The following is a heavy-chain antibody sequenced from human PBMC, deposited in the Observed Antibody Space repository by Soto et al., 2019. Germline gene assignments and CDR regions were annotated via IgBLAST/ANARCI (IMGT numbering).Heavy chain of an antibody. CDR1: GFTFSSYN. J-gene: IGHJ4*02. V-gene: IGHV3-21*01. CDR3: ARGYDSSAGDY. Sequence: PGGSLRLSCAASGFTFSSYNMNWVRQAPGKGLEWVSSISSGRTYTYYADSVKGRFTISRENAKNSVYLQMNSLRAEDTAVYYCARGYDSSAGDYWGQGTLVTVSS. D-gene: IGHD3-22*01. CDR2: ISSGRTYT.